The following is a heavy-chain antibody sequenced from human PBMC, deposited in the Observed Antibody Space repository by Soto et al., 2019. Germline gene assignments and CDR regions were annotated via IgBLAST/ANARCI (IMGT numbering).Heavy chain of an antibody. CDR2: IKQDGREQ. CDR1: GFIVSSDR. CDR3: GRDLRDWDSGSYSYDY. Sequence: GGSRRLSCAGSGFIVSSDRMSLCRQAPGKGLQWVANIKQDGREQNYVDSVKGRFTISRDNAKNSLYLQMNSLRAEDTAVYYCGRDLRDWDSGSYSYDYWGQGT. D-gene: IGHD1-26*01. V-gene: IGHV3-7*04. J-gene: IGHJ4*02.